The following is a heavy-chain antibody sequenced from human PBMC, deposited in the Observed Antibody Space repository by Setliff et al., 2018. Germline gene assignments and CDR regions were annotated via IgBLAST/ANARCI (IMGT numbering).Heavy chain of an antibody. D-gene: IGHD2-2*01. Sequence: GSLRLSCAGSGFTFYTYTMNWLRQAPGQGLEWVSSIDRSSTYIYYADSVKGRFTISRDNAQNSLYLQMNSLRAEDSAMYYCARSENCDSTHCSPYDYWGQGTLVTVSS. CDR1: GFTFYTYT. V-gene: IGHV3-21*04. J-gene: IGHJ4*02. CDR3: ARSENCDSTHCSPYDY. CDR2: IDRSSTYI.